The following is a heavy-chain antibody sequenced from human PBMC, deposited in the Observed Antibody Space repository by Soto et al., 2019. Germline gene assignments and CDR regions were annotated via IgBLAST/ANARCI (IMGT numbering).Heavy chain of an antibody. CDR3: GKDRGGGGYSSIDS. V-gene: IGHV3-30*18. D-gene: IGHD4-4*01. J-gene: IGHJ5*01. Sequence: VQLVESGGGVVQPGRSLRLSCEASGFMFLSYGFHWVRQAPGKGLEWVAVISVNGGNKDYVDSVKGRFTISRDDSKKNIYLEMEKLRGGETGVYLWGKDRGGGGYSSIDSWGQGTLVSVSS. CDR1: GFMFLSYG. CDR2: ISVNGGNK.